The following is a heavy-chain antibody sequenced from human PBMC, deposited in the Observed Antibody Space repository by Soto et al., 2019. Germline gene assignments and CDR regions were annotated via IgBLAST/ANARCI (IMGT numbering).Heavy chain of an antibody. CDR2: MHPYGGST. V-gene: IGHV1-46*01. Sequence: ASVKVSCKASGFTFTSFYMHWVRQAPGQGPEWMGIMHPYGGSTGYAQKFQGRVTLTRDTSTRTDYMELSRLRSDDTAVYYCAILYYYDSGDYYSNYQYYGMDVWGQGTTVTVSS. J-gene: IGHJ6*02. CDR3: AILYYYDSGDYYSNYQYYGMDV. CDR1: GFTFTSFY. D-gene: IGHD3-22*01.